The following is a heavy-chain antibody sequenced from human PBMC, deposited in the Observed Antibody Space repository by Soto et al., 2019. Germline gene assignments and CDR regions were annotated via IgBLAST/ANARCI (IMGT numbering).Heavy chain of an antibody. CDR1: GGSISSSSYY. CDR2: IYYSGSI. D-gene: IGHD3-16*02. Sequence: PSETLSLTCTVSGGSISSSSYYWGWIRQPPGKGLEWIGSIYYSGSIYYNPSLKSRVMISVDTSKNQFSLSVSSVTAADTAVYYCARAPETPPIVRVVVPYFFDSWGQGTLVTVSS. V-gene: IGHV4-39*07. CDR3: ARAPETPPIVRVVVPYFFDS. J-gene: IGHJ4*02.